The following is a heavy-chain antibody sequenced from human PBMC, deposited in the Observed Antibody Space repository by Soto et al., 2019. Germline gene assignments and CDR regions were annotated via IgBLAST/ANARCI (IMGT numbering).Heavy chain of an antibody. CDR1: GGSISSGDYY. CDR2: IYYSGST. D-gene: IGHD3-10*01. V-gene: IGHV4-30-4*01. Sequence: PSETLSLTCTVSGGSISSGDYYWSWIRQPPGKGLEWIGYIYYSGSTYYNPSLKSRVTISVDTSKNQFSLKLSSVTAADMAVYYCARGLWFGERSFDYWGQGTLVTVSS. J-gene: IGHJ4*02. CDR3: ARGLWFGERSFDY.